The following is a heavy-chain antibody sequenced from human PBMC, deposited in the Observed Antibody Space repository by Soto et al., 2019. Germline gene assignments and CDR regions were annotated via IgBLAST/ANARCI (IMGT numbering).Heavy chain of an antibody. Sequence: EVQLLESGGGLVQPGGSLRLSCAASAFTFSSYAMSWVRQAPGKGLEWVSAVSGSGDSTYYGDSVKGRFTISRDNSKNTLYLQMNSLRAEDTAVYYCAKGRAGDCHGCTQDYWGQGTLVTVSS. CDR1: AFTFSSYA. CDR2: VSGSGDST. J-gene: IGHJ4*02. CDR3: AKGRAGDCHGCTQDY. D-gene: IGHD2-21*02. V-gene: IGHV3-23*01.